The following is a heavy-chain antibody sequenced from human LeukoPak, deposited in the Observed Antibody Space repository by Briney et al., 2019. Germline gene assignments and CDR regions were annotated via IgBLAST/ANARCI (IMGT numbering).Heavy chain of an antibody. D-gene: IGHD3-3*01. J-gene: IGHJ4*02. CDR3: AKDSSGDLDFWSGYYSHYYFDY. CDR1: RFAFSNYG. CDR2: ISGSGGST. V-gene: IGHV3-23*01. Sequence: GGSLRLSCAVSRFAFSNYGMSWVRQAPGKGLEWVSAISGSGGSTYYADSVKGRFTISRDNSKNTLYLQMNSLRAEDTAVYYCAKDSSGDLDFWSGYYSHYYFDYWGQGTLVTVSS.